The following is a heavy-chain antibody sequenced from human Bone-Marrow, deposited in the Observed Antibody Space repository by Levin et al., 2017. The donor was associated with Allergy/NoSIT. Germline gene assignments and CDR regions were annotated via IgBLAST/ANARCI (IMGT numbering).Heavy chain of an antibody. CDR1: GFTFSSYA. D-gene: IGHD1-26*01. CDR3: AKDQPPMEWELPGYYYYYGMDV. CDR2: ISGSGGST. J-gene: IGHJ6*02. Sequence: HSGGSLRLSCAASGFTFSSYAMSWVRQAPGKGLEWVSAISGSGGSTYYADSVKGRFTISRDNSKNTLYLQMNSLRAGDTAVYYCAKDQPPMEWELPGYYYYYGMDVWGQGTTVTVSS. V-gene: IGHV3-23*01.